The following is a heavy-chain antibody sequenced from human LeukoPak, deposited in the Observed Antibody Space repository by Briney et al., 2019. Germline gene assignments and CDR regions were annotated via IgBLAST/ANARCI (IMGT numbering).Heavy chain of an antibody. D-gene: IGHD5-24*01. V-gene: IGHV3-30*18. CDR2: ISYDGSNK. Sequence: PGRSLRLSCAASGFTFSSYGMHWVRQAPGKGLEWVAVISYDGSNKYYADSVKGRFTISRDNSKNTLYLQMNSLRAEDTAVYYCAKGGTRDGWANYYYYYGMDVWGQGTTVTVSS. CDR3: AKGGTRDGWANYYYYYGMDV. CDR1: GFTFSSYG. J-gene: IGHJ6*02.